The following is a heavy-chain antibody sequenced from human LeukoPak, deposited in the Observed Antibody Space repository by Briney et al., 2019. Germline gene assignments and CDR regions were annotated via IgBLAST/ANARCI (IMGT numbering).Heavy chain of an antibody. V-gene: IGHV4-59*01. D-gene: IGHD2-21*02. CDR1: GDSISSYY. Sequence: KPSETLSLTCTVSGDSISSYYWSWVRQPPGKGLEWIGYMYHSGRPNYSPSLKSRVTISVDTSKNQFSLKLNSVTAADTAVYYCAREVVVTGGDYMDVWAKGTTVTVSS. CDR3: AREVVVTGGDYMDV. CDR2: MYHSGRP. J-gene: IGHJ6*03.